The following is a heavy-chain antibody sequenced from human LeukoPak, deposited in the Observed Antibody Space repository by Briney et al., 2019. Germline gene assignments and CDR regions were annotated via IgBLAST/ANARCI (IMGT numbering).Heavy chain of an antibody. V-gene: IGHV3-7*01. CDR3: ARDNSRLEVRIGYYYYYMDV. CDR2: IKQDGSEK. Sequence: GGSLRLSCAASGFTFDDYGMSWVRQAPGKGLEWVANIKQDGSEKYYVDSVKGRFTISRDNAKNSLYLQMNSLRAEDTAVYYCARDNSRLEVRIGYYYYYMDVWGKGTTVTISS. CDR1: GFTFDDYG. J-gene: IGHJ6*03. D-gene: IGHD1-1*01.